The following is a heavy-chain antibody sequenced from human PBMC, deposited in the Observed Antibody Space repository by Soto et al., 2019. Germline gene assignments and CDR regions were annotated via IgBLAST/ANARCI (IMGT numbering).Heavy chain of an antibody. V-gene: IGHV3-66*01. CDR3: ARELLMDLFEAFDI. D-gene: IGHD2-15*01. J-gene: IGHJ3*02. CDR2: IYSGGST. Sequence: GGSLRLSCAASGFTVSSNYMSWVRQAPGKGLEWVSVIYSGGSTYYADSGKGRFTISRDNSKNTLYLQMNSLRAEDTAVYYCARELLMDLFEAFDIWGQGTMVTVSS. CDR1: GFTVSSNY.